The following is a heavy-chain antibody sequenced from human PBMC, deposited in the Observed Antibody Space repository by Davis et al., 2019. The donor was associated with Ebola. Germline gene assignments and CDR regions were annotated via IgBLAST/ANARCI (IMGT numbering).Heavy chain of an antibody. J-gene: IGHJ6*03. V-gene: IGHV5-51*01. CDR3: ARQTAYYHYMDV. CDR1: GYSFNNHW. D-gene: IGHD5-18*01. Sequence: GESLKISCKGFGYSFNNHWIGGVRQMPGKGLEWVGIIYPGDSDTRYSPSFQGQVTMSADKSISTSYLHWSSLNASYTAIYYGARQTAYYHYMDVWGKGTTVTVSS. CDR2: IYPGDSDT.